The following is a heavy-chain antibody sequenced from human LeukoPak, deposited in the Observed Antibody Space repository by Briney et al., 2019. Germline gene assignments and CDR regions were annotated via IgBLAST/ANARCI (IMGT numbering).Heavy chain of an antibody. CDR2: ISSTGGST. CDR3: ARDPTADYDFWNGYFFDY. D-gene: IGHD3-3*01. J-gene: IGHJ4*02. Sequence: PGGSLRLSCAASGFSFRTYATHWVRQAPGKGLEYVSAISSTGGSTYYAKSVKGRFIISRDNSKNTLYLQMGSLRAEDMAVYYCARDPTADYDFWNGYFFDYWGQGTLVTVSS. CDR1: GFSFRTYA. V-gene: IGHV3-64*01.